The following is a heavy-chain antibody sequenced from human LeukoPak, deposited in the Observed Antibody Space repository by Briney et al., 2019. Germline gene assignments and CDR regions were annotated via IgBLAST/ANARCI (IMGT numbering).Heavy chain of an antibody. Sequence: ASVKVSCKASGYTFTSYGISWVRQAPGQGLEWMGWISGYNGNTNYAQKFQGRVTMTTDTSTSTAYMELRSLRSEDTAVYYCARDMDTAMGVSVKNWFDPWGQGTLVTVSS. CDR2: ISGYNGNT. D-gene: IGHD5-18*01. CDR3: ARDMDTAMGVSVKNWFDP. CDR1: GYTFTSYG. V-gene: IGHV1-18*01. J-gene: IGHJ5*02.